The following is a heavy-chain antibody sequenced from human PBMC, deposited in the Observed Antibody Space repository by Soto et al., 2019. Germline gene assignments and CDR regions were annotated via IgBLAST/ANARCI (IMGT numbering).Heavy chain of an antibody. CDR3: AKAARDDTATYYNWFGP. Sequence: QVQLVQSGAEEKKPGASVKVSCKASGYNFNTSAMHWVRQAPGQRLEWMGWINAGNGKTKYSEMFQGRVTITRDTTANTVYMELSSLRSEDTAVYYCAKAARDDTATYYNWFGPWGQGTLVTVSS. V-gene: IGHV1-3*05. CDR2: INAGNGKT. J-gene: IGHJ5*02. CDR1: GYNFNTSA. D-gene: IGHD2-15*01.